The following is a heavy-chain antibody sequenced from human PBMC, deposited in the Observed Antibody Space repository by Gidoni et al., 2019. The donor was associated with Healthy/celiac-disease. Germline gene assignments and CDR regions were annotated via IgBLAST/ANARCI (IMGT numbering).Heavy chain of an antibody. CDR2: ISGSGGST. Sequence: EVQLLESGGGLVQPGGSLRLSCAASGFTFSSYAMSWVRQAPGKGREWVSAISGSGGSTYYADSVKGRFTISRDNSKNTLYLQMNSLRAEDTAVYYCAKDTLPMMTYNWFDPWCQGTLVTVSS. V-gene: IGHV3-23*01. CDR3: AKDTLPMMTYNWFDP. D-gene: IGHD3-16*01. CDR1: GFTFSSYA. J-gene: IGHJ5*02.